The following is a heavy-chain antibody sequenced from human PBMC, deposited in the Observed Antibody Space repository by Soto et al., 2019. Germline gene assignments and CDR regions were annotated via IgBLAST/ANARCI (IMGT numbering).Heavy chain of an antibody. Sequence: SETLSLTCTVVGGSVSTSRFFWGWIRQPPGEGLEWIGTIYFSGNTYYNPSLRSRVTISVDTSRNQFSLKVTSVNAADTAMFYCARHDSSGYDFFAFWGQGTLVTVSS. CDR3: ARHDSSGYDFFAF. CDR2: IYFSGNT. V-gene: IGHV4-39*01. J-gene: IGHJ4*02. D-gene: IGHD5-12*01. CDR1: GGSVSTSRFF.